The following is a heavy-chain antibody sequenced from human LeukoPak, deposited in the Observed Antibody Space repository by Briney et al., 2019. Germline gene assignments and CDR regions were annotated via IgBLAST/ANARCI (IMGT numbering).Heavy chain of an antibody. D-gene: IGHD4-17*01. CDR2: FYYSGNT. J-gene: IGHJ6*02. CDR3: AMTVSRYYGMDV. V-gene: IGHV4-59*08. Sequence: PSETLSLTCTVSGGSISSYYWSWIRQPPGKGLEWIGYFYYSGNTNYNPSLKSRVTISVDTSKNQFSLKLSSVTAADTAVYYCAMTVSRYYGMDVWGQGTTVTVSS. CDR1: GGSISSYY.